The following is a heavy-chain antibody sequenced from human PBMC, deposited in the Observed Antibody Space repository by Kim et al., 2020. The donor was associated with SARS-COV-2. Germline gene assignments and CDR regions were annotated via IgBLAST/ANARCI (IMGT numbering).Heavy chain of an antibody. D-gene: IGHD3-16*02. Sequence: GGSLRLSCAASGFTFSNAWMSWVRQAPGKGLEWVGRIKSKTDGGTTDYAAPVKGRFTISRDDSKNTLYLQMNSLKTEDTAVYYCTTDSPPDAYDYVWGSYRYNWGQGTLVTVSS. CDR1: GFTFSNAW. V-gene: IGHV3-15*01. J-gene: IGHJ4*02. CDR3: TTDSPPDAYDYVWGSYRYN. CDR2: IKSKTDGGTT.